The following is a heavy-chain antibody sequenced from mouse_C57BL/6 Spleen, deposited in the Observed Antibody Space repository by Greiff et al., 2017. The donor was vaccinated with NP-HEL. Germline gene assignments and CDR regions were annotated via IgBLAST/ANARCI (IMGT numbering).Heavy chain of an antibody. J-gene: IGHJ4*01. CDR1: GYAFSSSW. Sequence: QVQLQQSRPELVKPGASVKISCKASGYAFSSSWMNWVKQRPGKGLEWIGRIYPGDGDTNYNGKFKGKATLTADKSSSTAYMQLSSLTSEDSAVYFCARRELGSSSAMDYWGQGTSVTVSS. CDR2: IYPGDGDT. D-gene: IGHD1-1*01. V-gene: IGHV1-82*01. CDR3: ARRELGSSSAMDY.